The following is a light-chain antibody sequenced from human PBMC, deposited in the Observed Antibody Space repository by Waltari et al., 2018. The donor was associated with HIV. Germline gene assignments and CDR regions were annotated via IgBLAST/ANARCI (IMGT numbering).Light chain of an antibody. CDR2: KDS. CDR3: QSAHRNAKV. V-gene: IGLV3-25*03. J-gene: IGLJ3*02. Sequence: SSELTQPLSVSVSPVQTAKITCSEDSLPIQYSYWYQQKPGQAPVLVIYKDSERPSGIPERFSGSSSGATVTLTVSGVQAEDEADYYCQSAHRNAKVFGGGTKLTVL. CDR1: SLPIQY.